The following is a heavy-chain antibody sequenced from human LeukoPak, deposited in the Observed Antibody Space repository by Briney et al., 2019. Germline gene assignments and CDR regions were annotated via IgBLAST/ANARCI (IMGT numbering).Heavy chain of an antibody. J-gene: IGHJ4*02. CDR2: INPNSGGT. Sequence: ASVKVSCKASGCTFTGYYMHWVRQAPGQGLEWMGRINPNSGGTNYAQKFQGRVTMTRDTSISTAYMELSRLRSDDTAVYYCARGGDQYDILTGYFDYWGQGTLVTVSS. D-gene: IGHD3-9*01. V-gene: IGHV1-2*06. CDR1: GCTFTGYY. CDR3: ARGGDQYDILTGYFDY.